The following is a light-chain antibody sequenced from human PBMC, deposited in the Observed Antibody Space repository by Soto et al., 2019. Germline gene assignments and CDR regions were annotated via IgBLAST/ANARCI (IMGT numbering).Light chain of an antibody. Sequence: DIQMTQSPSSLSASVGDRVTITCRASQSISFYLNWYQHRPGKAPQLLIYGASTLRSGVPSRFSGRGSGTDFTLTITSLQTEDFATYSCQEGYTSSRTFGQGTTVEI. V-gene: IGKV1-39*01. J-gene: IGKJ1*01. CDR2: GAS. CDR1: QSISFY. CDR3: QEGYTSSRT.